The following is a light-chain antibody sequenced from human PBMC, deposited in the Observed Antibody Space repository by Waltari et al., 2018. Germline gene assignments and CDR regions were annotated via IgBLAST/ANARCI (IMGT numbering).Light chain of an antibody. CDR2: DVS. CDR1: SSDFVAYNH. V-gene: IGLV2-14*03. J-gene: IGLJ1*01. Sequence: QSALTRTASVSGSPGQSTTISCTGPSSDFVAYNHVSWYQQNPGRAPKVMIYDVSNRPSGVSNRFSGSKSGNTASLSISGLQAEDEADYYCSSFTTSSTYVFGTGTKVTVL. CDR3: SSFTTSSTYV.